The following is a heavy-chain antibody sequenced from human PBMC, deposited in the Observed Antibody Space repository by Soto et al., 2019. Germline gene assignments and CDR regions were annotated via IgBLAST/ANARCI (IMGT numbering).Heavy chain of an antibody. CDR2: IYYSGST. CDR1: GGSISNYY. D-gene: IGHD3-9*01. J-gene: IGHJ4*02. V-gene: IGHV4-39*01. CDR3: ASRRGEGLRYFDWLFLGPTGGFDY. Sequence: SETLSLTCTVSGGSISNYYWGWIRQPPGKGLEWIGSIYYSGSTYYNPSLKSRVIISVDTSKNQFSLKLSSVTAAGTAVYYCASRRGEGLRYFDWLFLGPTGGFDYWGQGTLVTVSS.